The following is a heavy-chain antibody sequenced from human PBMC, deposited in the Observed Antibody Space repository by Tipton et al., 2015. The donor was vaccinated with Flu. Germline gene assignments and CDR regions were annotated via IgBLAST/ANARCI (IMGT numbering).Heavy chain of an antibody. J-gene: IGHJ4*02. CDR3: SRVPDNAKTLT. CDR2: LFPGVTN. CDR1: DNSISGFY. D-gene: IGHD1-1*01. Sequence: LRLSCTVSDNSISGFYWSWLRQTPGKGLEYVAHLFPGVTNYYSPSFRGRVRISMDMSKREFSLTMDSVTTADTAIYFCSRVPDNAKTLTWGRGILVTVSS. V-gene: IGHV4-59*01.